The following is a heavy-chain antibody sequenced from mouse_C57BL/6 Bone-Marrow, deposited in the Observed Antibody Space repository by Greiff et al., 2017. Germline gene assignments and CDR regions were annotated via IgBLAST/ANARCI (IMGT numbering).Heavy chain of an antibody. CDR2: IDPSDSET. J-gene: IGHJ4*01. CDR3: ASDSSGAYAMDY. Sequence: QVQLQQPGAELVRPGSSVKLSCKASGYTFTSYWMHWVKQRPIQGLEWIGNIDPSDSETHYNQKFKDKATLTVDKSSSTAYMQLSSLTSEDSAVYYWASDSSGAYAMDYWGQGTSVTVSS. D-gene: IGHD3-2*02. V-gene: IGHV1-52*01. CDR1: GYTFTSYW.